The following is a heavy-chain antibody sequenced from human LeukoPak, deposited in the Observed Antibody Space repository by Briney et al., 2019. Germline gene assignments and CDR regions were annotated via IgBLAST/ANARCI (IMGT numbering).Heavy chain of an antibody. V-gene: IGHV4-34*01. CDR1: GGSFSGYY. CDR2: INHSGST. Sequence: SETLSLTCAVYGGSFSGYYWSWIRQPPGKGLEWIGEINHSGSTNYNPSLKSRVTISVDTSKNQFSLKLSSVTAADTAVYYCARARSYYYDSSGPNTRRHPFDYWGQGTLVTVSS. D-gene: IGHD3-22*01. J-gene: IGHJ4*02. CDR3: ARARSYYYDSSGPNTRRHPFDY.